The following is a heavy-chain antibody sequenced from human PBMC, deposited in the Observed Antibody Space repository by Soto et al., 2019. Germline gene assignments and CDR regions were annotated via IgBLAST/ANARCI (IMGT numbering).Heavy chain of an antibody. CDR3: AKDRHPYYDFWSGYSFFFDY. D-gene: IGHD3-3*01. V-gene: IGHV3-23*01. Sequence: GGSLRLSCAASGFTFISYAMSWVLQAPGKGLEWVSAISGSGGSTYYADSVKGRFTISRDNSKNTLYLQMNSLRAEDTAVYYCAKDRHPYYDFWSGYSFFFDYWGQGTLVTVSS. J-gene: IGHJ4*02. CDR1: GFTFISYA. CDR2: ISGSGGST.